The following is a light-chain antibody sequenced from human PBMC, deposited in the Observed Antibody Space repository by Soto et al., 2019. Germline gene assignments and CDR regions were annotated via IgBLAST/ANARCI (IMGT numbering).Light chain of an antibody. V-gene: IGLV2-14*01. CDR2: DVS. CDR1: SSDVGGYNY. J-gene: IGLJ3*02. CDR3: SSYTSTNSWV. Sequence: QSALTQSASVSGSPGQSITISCTGTSSDVGGYNYVSWYQQHPGKAPKLIIYDVSNRPSGVSTRFSGSKSGNTASLTISGLQAEDEADYSFSSYTSTNSWVFGGGTKLNVL.